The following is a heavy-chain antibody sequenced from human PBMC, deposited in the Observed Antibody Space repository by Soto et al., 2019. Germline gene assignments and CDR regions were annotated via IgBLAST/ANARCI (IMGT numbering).Heavy chain of an antibody. Sequence: QVQLQESGPGLVKPSQTLSLTCTVSGGSISSGDYYWSWIRQPPGKGLEWIGYIYYSGSTSYNPSLKSRVTISIDTPKNQFSLRLSSVTAADTAVYYCARDLASYYDSSGYGSRGGWGQGTLVTVSS. J-gene: IGHJ4*02. CDR1: GGSISSGDYY. D-gene: IGHD3-22*01. CDR2: IYYSGST. CDR3: ARDLASYYDSSGYGSRGG. V-gene: IGHV4-30-4*01.